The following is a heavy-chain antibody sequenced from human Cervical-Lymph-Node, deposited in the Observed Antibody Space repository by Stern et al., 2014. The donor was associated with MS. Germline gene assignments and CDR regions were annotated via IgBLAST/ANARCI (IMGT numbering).Heavy chain of an antibody. CDR1: GGSVSSDNYY. Sequence: VQLQESGPGLVKPSQTLSLTCTVSGGSVSSDNYYWTWIRQHPGKGLERIGHIYYSGTTYHNPPLKSRFTISIDTSKTQFSLNLNSVTAADTAMYYCARDQFTTSLDVWGQGTTVTVSS. CDR2: IYYSGTT. CDR3: ARDQFTTSLDV. D-gene: IGHD2-2*01. J-gene: IGHJ6*02. V-gene: IGHV4-31*03.